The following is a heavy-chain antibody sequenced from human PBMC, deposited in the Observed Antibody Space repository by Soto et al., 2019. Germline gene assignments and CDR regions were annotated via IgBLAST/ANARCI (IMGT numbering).Heavy chain of an antibody. Sequence: EVQLVESGGGLVQPGRSLRLSCAASGVTFDDYAMHWVRQAPGKGLEWVSGISWNSGSIGYADSVKGRFTISRDNAKNPLYLQMNSLRAEDTALYYCAKLVGYSSSPYFDYWGQGTLVTVSS. CDR1: GVTFDDYA. CDR3: AKLVGYSSSPYFDY. J-gene: IGHJ4*02. CDR2: ISWNSGSI. D-gene: IGHD6-6*01. V-gene: IGHV3-9*01.